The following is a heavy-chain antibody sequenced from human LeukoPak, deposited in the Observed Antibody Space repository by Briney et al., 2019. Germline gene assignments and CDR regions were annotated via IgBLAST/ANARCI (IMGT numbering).Heavy chain of an antibody. J-gene: IGHJ4*02. CDR1: GITLSSDG. V-gene: IGHV3-23*01. CDR2: ISDTGRKT. Sequence: GGSLRLSCAVSGITLSSDGMTWVRQAPGKALEWAADISDTGRKTNYADSVKGRFTISRDNTKNTLYPQMNSLRAEDTAVYFCAKRGVVIRVILVGFHKEAYYFDSWGQGALVTVSS. CDR3: AKRGVVIRVILVGFHKEAYYFDS. D-gene: IGHD3-22*01.